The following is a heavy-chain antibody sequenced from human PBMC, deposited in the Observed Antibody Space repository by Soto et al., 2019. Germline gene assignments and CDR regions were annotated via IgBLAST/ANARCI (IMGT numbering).Heavy chain of an antibody. D-gene: IGHD3-9*01. CDR2: ISSSSSTI. CDR1: GFTFSSYS. CDR3: AKGLYYDILTGQSLFDY. J-gene: IGHJ4*02. V-gene: IGHV3-48*01. Sequence: GGSLRLSCAASGFTFSSYSMNWVRQAPGKGLEWVSYISSSSSTIYYADSVKGRFTISRDNSKNTLYLQMNSLRAEDTAVYYCAKGLYYDILTGQSLFDYWGQGTLVTVSS.